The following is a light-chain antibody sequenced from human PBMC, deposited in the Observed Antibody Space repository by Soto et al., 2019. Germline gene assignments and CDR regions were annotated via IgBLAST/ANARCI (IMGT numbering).Light chain of an antibody. Sequence: QSVLTQPPSASGTPGQRVTISCSGSSSNIGSNYVYWYQQLPGTAPKLLIYRNNQRPSGVPDRFSGSKSGTSASLAISGLRSEDDADYYCAAWDDSLSALFGGGTKVTVL. J-gene: IGLJ2*01. CDR2: RNN. V-gene: IGLV1-47*01. CDR1: SSNIGSNY. CDR3: AAWDDSLSAL.